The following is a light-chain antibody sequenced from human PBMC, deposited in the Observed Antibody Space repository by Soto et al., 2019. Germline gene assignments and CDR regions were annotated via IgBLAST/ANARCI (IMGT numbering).Light chain of an antibody. CDR3: QQQGT. Sequence: EIVLTQSPATLSLSPGERATLSCRASQSVSSYLTWYQQKPGQAPRLLIYDASNRATGIPARFSGSGSGTDFTLTISSLEPEDFAVYYCQQQGTFGQGTK. CDR2: DAS. CDR1: QSVSSY. J-gene: IGKJ1*01. V-gene: IGKV3-11*01.